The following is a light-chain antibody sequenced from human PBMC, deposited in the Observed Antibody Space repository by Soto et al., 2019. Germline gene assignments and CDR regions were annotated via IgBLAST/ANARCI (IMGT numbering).Light chain of an antibody. CDR1: QSLMYSDGNTS. V-gene: IGKV2D-30*01. Sequence: EVVMTHSPLSLPVILGKPASISCRSSQSLMYSDGNTSLNWFQQRPGQSPRRLIYKVSNWDSGVPDRFSGSGSGADLTLKISRAEAEDVGVHYCTQHTNWPPSTFGPGTKVDIK. CDR2: KVS. CDR3: TQHTNWPPST. J-gene: IGKJ3*01.